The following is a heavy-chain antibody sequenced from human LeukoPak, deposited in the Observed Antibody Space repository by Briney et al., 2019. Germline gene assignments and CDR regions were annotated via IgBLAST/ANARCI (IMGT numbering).Heavy chain of an antibody. Sequence: PGGSLRLSCAVSGFSFTNFWMSWVRQAPGRGLEWVANIHPEGNEKYHVESVKGRFTISRDNTKNLLFLQMNGLRVEDTAVNYCARGDAFSGDHWGQGTLVTVSS. J-gene: IGHJ4*02. CDR3: ARGDAFSGDH. V-gene: IGHV3-7*04. CDR2: IHPEGNEK. CDR1: GFSFTNFW.